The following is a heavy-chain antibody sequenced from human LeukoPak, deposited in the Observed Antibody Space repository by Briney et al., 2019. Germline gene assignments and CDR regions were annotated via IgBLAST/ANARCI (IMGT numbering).Heavy chain of an antibody. Sequence: PGGSLRLSCAASGFTVSSNYMSWVCQAPGKGLEWVSVIYSGGSTYYADSVKGRFTISRDNSKNTLYLQMNSLRAEDTAVYYCARDSSSWRQDFDYWGQGTLVTVSS. CDR2: IYSGGST. CDR1: GFTVSSNY. J-gene: IGHJ4*02. V-gene: IGHV3-66*02. D-gene: IGHD6-13*01. CDR3: ARDSSSWRQDFDY.